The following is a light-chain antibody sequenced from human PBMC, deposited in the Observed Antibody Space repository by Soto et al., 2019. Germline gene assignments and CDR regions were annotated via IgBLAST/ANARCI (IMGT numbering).Light chain of an antibody. CDR2: GNS. Sequence: QPVLTQPPSVSGAPGQRVTISCTGSSSNIGAGYDVHWYQQLPGTAPKLLIYGNSNRPSGVPDRFSGSKSGTSASLAITGLQADDEAVYYCQSYDSSLSGHVVFGGGTKVTVL. V-gene: IGLV1-40*01. CDR3: QSYDSSLSGHVV. J-gene: IGLJ2*01. CDR1: SSNIGAGYD.